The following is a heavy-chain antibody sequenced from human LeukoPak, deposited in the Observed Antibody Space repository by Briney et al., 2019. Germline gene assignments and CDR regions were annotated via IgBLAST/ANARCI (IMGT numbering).Heavy chain of an antibody. CDR1: GGSIGTYY. CDR3: ARHIGGGIEDMDV. D-gene: IGHD3-16*02. Sequence: PSETLSLTCTVSGGSIGTYYWSWIRQSPGKGLEWIGYIYVTGTRYNPYLQSRVTISVDTSRNQFFLEMSSVTAADTAVYYCARHIGGGIEDMDVWGKGTKVTVSS. V-gene: IGHV4-59*08. CDR2: IYVTGT. J-gene: IGHJ6*03.